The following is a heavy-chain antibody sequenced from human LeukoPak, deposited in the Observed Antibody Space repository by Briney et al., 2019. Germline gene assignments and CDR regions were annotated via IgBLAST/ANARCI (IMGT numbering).Heavy chain of an antibody. V-gene: IGHV4-39*07. Sequence: SETLSLTCTVSGGSISSSSYYWGWIRQPPGKGLEWIGSIYYSGSTYYNPSLKSRVTISIDTSKNQFSLKLSSVTAADTAVYYCAKYQLLNDAFDIWGQGTMVTVSS. J-gene: IGHJ3*02. CDR1: GGSISSSSYY. D-gene: IGHD2-2*01. CDR3: AKYQLLNDAFDI. CDR2: IYYSGST.